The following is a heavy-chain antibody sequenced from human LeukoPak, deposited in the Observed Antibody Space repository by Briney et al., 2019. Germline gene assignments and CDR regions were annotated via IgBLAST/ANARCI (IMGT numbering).Heavy chain of an antibody. D-gene: IGHD1-26*01. Sequence: GGSLRLSCAASGFTFSSYSMSWVRQAPGKGLEWVSFISSSSSTIYYADSVKGRFTISRDNAKNSLYLQMNSLRAEDTAVYYCARDRGGSYSAIDYWGQGTLVTVSS. CDR2: ISSSSSTI. V-gene: IGHV3-48*04. CDR1: GFTFSSYS. J-gene: IGHJ4*02. CDR3: ARDRGGSYSAIDY.